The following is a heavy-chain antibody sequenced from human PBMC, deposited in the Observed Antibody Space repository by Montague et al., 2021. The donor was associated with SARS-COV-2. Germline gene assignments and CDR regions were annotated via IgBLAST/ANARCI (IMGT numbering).Heavy chain of an antibody. V-gene: IGHV4-59*08. Sequence: SETLSLTCTVSGGSNSRYYWSWIRQPPGKGLEWIGYVPDSGSDYNPSLKSRVSISVDTSKKLLSLSLSSVTAADTAIYYCARHRKDYDILTGYSTSFYYDMDVWGQGTTVTVSS. CDR2: VPDSGS. D-gene: IGHD3-9*01. CDR1: GGSNSRYY. J-gene: IGHJ6*02. CDR3: ARHRKDYDILTGYSTSFYYDMDV.